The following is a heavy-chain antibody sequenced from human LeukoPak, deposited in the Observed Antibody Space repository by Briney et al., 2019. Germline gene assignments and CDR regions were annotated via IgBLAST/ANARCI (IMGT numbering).Heavy chain of an antibody. CDR1: GFTFSHYG. CDR3: AKVCYDILTGRPIYFDY. J-gene: IGHJ4*02. CDR2: IWYDGNNK. V-gene: IGHV3-33*06. Sequence: PGGSLRLSCAASGFTFSHYGLHWVRQAPGKGLEWVAVIWYDGNNKYHADSVKGRFTISRDNSKNTLYLQMSSLRAEDTAVYYCAKVCYDILTGRPIYFDYWGQGTLVTVSS. D-gene: IGHD3-9*01.